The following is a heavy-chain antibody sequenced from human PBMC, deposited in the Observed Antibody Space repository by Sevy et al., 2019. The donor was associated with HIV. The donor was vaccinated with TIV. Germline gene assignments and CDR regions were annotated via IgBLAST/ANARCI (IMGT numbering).Heavy chain of an antibody. CDR1: GFTFSSYT. V-gene: IGHV3-21*01. Sequence: GGSLRFSCADSGFTFSSYTMNWVRQAPGKGLEWVSSISASGTYIDYADSVKGRFTISRDNAKNSLYLQMNSLRPEDTAIYYCARGTHDYGDFEGYGIDVWGQGTTVTVSS. CDR3: ARGTHDYGDFEGYGIDV. CDR2: ISASGTYI. J-gene: IGHJ6*02. D-gene: IGHD4-17*01.